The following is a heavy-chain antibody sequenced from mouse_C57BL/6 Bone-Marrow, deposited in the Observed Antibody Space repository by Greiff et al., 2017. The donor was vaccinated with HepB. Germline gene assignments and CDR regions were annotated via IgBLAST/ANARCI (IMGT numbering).Heavy chain of an antibody. J-gene: IGHJ1*03. Sequence: QVQLQQPGTELVKPGASVKLSCKASGYAFSSSWMNWVKQRPGKGLEWIGRIYPGDGDTIYNGKFKGKATLTADKSSSTAYMQLSSLTSEDSAVYFCARSLYYDYGWYFDVWGTGTTVTVSS. V-gene: IGHV1-82*01. CDR2: IYPGDGDT. CDR1: GYAFSSSW. CDR3: ARSLYYDYGWYFDV. D-gene: IGHD2-4*01.